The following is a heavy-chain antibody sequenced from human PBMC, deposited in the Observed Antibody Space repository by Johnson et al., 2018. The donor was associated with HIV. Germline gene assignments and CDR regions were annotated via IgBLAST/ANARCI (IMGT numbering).Heavy chain of an antibody. CDR3: AKGVVPAAADAFDI. D-gene: IGHD2-2*01. CDR1: GFTFSSYA. CDR2: ISYDGSNK. V-gene: IGHV3-30-3*01. J-gene: IGHJ3*02. Sequence: QMLLVESGGGVVQPGRSLRLSCAASGFTFSSYALHWVRQAPGKGLEWVAVISYDGSNKYYADSVKDRLTISRDNSKNTLYLQMSSLRAEDTAMYYCAKGVVPAAADAFDIWGQGTMVTVSS.